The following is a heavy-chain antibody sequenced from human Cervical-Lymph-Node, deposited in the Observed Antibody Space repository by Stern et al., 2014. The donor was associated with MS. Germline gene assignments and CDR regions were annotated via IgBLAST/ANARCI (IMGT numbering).Heavy chain of an antibody. CDR2: IIPIFGTA. D-gene: IGHD1-26*01. J-gene: IGHJ4*02. CDR1: GGTFSSYA. CDR3: ARGRRRGSYQDDFDY. V-gene: IGHV1-69*01. Sequence: VQLVQSGAEVTKPGSSVKVSCKASGGTFSSYAISWVRQAPGQGLEWMGGIIPIFGTANYAQKFQGRVTITADESPSTAYMELSSLRSEDTAVYYCARGRRRGSYQDDFDYWGQGTLVTVSS.